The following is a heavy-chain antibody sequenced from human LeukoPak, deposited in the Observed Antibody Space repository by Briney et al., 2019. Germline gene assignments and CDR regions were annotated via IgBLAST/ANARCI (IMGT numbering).Heavy chain of an antibody. CDR3: ATDSYYDFWRGVRKFDP. Sequence: ASVKVSCKVSGYTFTDYYMHWVQQAPGKGLEWMGLVDPEDGETIYAEKFQGRVTITADTSTDTAYMELSSLRSEDTAVYYCATDSYYDFWRGVRKFDPWGQGTLVTVSS. CDR2: VDPEDGET. J-gene: IGHJ5*02. V-gene: IGHV1-69-2*01. CDR1: GYTFTDYY. D-gene: IGHD3-3*01.